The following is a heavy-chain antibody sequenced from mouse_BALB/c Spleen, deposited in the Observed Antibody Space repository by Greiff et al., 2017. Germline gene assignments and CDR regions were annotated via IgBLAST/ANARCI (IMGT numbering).Heavy chain of an antibody. CDR3: ARHGDYDAWFAY. D-gene: IGHD2-4*01. J-gene: IGHJ3*01. CDR2: ISNGGGST. Sequence: EVKLMESGGGLVKPGGSLKLSCAASGFTFSDYYMYWVRQTPEKRLEWVAYISNGGGSTYYPDTVKGRFTISRDNAKNTLYLQMSSLKSEDTAMYYCARHGDYDAWFAYWGQGTLVTVSA. CDR1: GFTFSDYY. V-gene: IGHV5-12*01.